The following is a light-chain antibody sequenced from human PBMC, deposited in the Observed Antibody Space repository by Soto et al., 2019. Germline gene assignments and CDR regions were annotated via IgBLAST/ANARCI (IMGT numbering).Light chain of an antibody. V-gene: IGKV1-5*01. Sequence: IRMTQSPSTLSASVGDRVTITCRASQSISSWLAWYQQKPGKAPKLLIFDASSLERGVPSRFSGSGSGTEFTLTISSLQPDDFATYHCQEYNSYSRTFGQGTKVDIK. CDR2: DAS. CDR1: QSISSW. J-gene: IGKJ1*01. CDR3: QEYNSYSRT.